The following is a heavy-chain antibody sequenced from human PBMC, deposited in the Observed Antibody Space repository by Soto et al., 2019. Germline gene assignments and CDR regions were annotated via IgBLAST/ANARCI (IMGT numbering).Heavy chain of an antibody. CDR1: GFTFSSYW. CDR3: ARVLTGSWNWFDP. Sequence: EVQMVESGGGLVQPGECLRRCCAASGFTFSSYWMHWVRQAPGKGLVWVSRINSDGSRTNYADSVKGRFTVSRDNAKNTQYLQMNSLRAEDTAVYYCARVLTGSWNWFDPWGQGTLVTVSS. V-gene: IGHV3-74*01. D-gene: IGHD6-13*01. CDR2: INSDGSRT. J-gene: IGHJ5*02.